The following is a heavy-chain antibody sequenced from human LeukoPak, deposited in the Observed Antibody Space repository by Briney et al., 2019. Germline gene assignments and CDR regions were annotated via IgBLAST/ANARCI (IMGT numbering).Heavy chain of an antibody. CDR1: GFTFSSYG. J-gene: IGHJ4*02. CDR2: ISYDGNKK. V-gene: IGHV3-30*18. D-gene: IGHD3-16*02. CDR3: GKDLYDYVWGSYLPGDY. Sequence: GGSLRLSCAASGFTFSSYGMHWVRQAPGKGLEWVAVISYDGNKKYYADSVKGRFTISRDNSKNTLCLQMNSLRAEDTAVYYCGKDLYDYVWGSYLPGDYWGQGILVTVSS.